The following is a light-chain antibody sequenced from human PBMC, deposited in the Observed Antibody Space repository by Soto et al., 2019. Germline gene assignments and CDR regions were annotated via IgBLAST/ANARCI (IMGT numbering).Light chain of an antibody. J-gene: IGKJ1*01. V-gene: IGKV3-20*01. CDR3: QQYRNLPQT. CDR1: QSVRSNY. Sequence: EIVVTQSPGNLSLSPGERATLSCRASQSVRSNYLAWYQQKPGQAPRLLIYNSSTRATGIPDRFSGSGSGTDFTLTISRLEPEDFALYYCQQYRNLPQTFGQGTQVEIK. CDR2: NSS.